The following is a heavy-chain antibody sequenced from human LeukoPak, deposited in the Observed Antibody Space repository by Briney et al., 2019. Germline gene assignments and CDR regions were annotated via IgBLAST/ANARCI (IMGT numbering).Heavy chain of an antibody. J-gene: IGHJ3*02. D-gene: IGHD3-22*01. V-gene: IGHV1-18*01. CDR3: ARVGGGSSGYYQDAFDI. CDR2: INAYNGNT. CDR1: GYTFTSYG. Sequence: ASVKVSCKASGYTFTSYGISWVRQAPGQGLEWMGWINAYNGNTNYAQKLQGKVTMTTDTSTSTAYMELRSLRSDDTAVYYCARVGGGSSGYYQDAFDIWGQGTMVTV.